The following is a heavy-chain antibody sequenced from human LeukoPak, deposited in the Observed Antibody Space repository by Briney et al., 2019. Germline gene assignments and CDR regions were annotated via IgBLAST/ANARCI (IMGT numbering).Heavy chain of an antibody. CDR1: GYTLTELS. CDR3: ALRGDTKTEDAFDI. V-gene: IGHV1-24*01. J-gene: IGHJ3*02. Sequence: GASVKVSCTVSGYTLTELSMHWVRQAPGKGLEWMGGFDPEDGETIYAQKFQGRVTMTEDTSTDTAYMELSSLRSEDTAVYYCALRGDTKTEDAFDIWGQGTMVTVSS. CDR2: FDPEDGET. D-gene: IGHD3-16*01.